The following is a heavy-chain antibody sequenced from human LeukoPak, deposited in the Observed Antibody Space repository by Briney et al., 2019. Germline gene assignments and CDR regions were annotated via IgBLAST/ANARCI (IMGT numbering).Heavy chain of an antibody. D-gene: IGHD6-13*01. J-gene: IGHJ4*02. CDR1: GGSIRSYF. CDR3: ARAGYTSTWTFDY. CDR2: IYSTGST. Sequence: SETLSLTCSVSGGSIRSYFWSWIRQSAGRGLEHIGRIYSTGSTNYSASLKSRVSMSVDTSKNQFSLTLRSVTAADTAIYYCARAGYTSTWTFDYWGQGILVTVSS. V-gene: IGHV4-4*07.